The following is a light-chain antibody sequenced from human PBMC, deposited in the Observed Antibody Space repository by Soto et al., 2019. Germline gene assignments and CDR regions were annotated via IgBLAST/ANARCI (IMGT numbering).Light chain of an antibody. V-gene: IGKV1-9*01. CDR3: QQLKTYSYT. Sequence: IQLTQAPSSLSASVGDRVTITCRASQDINKFFAWFQLKPGKAPNLLIFSASTLQSAVPSRFSGGGSGTDFTLTISSLQPDDFATHHWQQLKTYSYTFGEGNKLYSK. CDR2: SAS. J-gene: IGKJ2*01. CDR1: QDINKF.